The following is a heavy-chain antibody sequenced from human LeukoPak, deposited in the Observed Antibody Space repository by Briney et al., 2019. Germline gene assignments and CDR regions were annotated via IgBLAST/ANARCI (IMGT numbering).Heavy chain of an antibody. CDR2: INPNNGGT. CDR1: GYTFTGHY. V-gene: IGHV1-2*02. D-gene: IGHD1-26*01. J-gene: IGHJ4*02. Sequence: ASVKVSFKASGYTFTGHYMHWVRQAPGQGLEWMGWINPNNGGTNYAQKFQGRVTMTRDTSISTAYMELSRLRSDDTAVYYCARGYALYSGRYIGFDYWGQGTLVTVSS. CDR3: ARGYALYSGRYIGFDY.